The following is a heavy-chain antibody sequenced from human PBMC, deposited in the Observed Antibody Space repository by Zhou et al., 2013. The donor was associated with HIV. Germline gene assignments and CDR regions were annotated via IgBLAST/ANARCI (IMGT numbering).Heavy chain of an antibody. J-gene: IGHJ3*02. CDR3: ARGPYYSDTPGGPLDI. CDR1: GYTFTSYY. V-gene: IGHV1-46*01. CDR2: INPFGGST. D-gene: IGHD2-15*01. Sequence: QVQLVQSGAEVQKPGASVKVSCKASGYTFTSYYLHWVRQAPGQGLEWMGIINPFGGSTSYAQKFQGRVTMTRDTSTSTVYMELSSLRFEDTAVYYCARGPYYSDTPGGPLDIWGLRDMGHHLF.